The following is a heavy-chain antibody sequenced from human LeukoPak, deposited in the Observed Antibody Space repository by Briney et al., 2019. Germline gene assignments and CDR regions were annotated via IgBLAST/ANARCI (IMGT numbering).Heavy chain of an antibody. V-gene: IGHV3-15*01. D-gene: IGHD3-3*01. J-gene: IGHJ6*03. CDR1: GFTFSNAW. CDR2: IKSKTDGGTT. Sequence: GGSLRLSCAASGFTFSNAWMSWVRQAPGKGLEWVGRIKSKTDGGTTDYAAPVKGRFTISRDDSKNTLYLQMNSLKTEDTAVYYCTTGAPLTYYDSWSGYYPWYYYMDVWGKGTTVTVSS. CDR3: TTGAPLTYYDSWSGYYPWYYYMDV.